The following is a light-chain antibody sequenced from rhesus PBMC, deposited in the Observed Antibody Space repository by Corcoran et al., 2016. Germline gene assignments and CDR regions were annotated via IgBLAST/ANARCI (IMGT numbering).Light chain of an antibody. CDR2: GAS. CDR3: TQYSNWPFT. CDR1: QSGSSS. Sequence: EIVLTQSPATLSLSPGERATLSCRASQSGSSSLAWYQQKPEQAPRLLISGASSRATGIPARFSGSGSGTDFTLTISSLGPEDFAVYYCTQYSNWPFTFGPGTKLDIK. J-gene: IGKJ3*01. V-gene: IGKV3-42*03.